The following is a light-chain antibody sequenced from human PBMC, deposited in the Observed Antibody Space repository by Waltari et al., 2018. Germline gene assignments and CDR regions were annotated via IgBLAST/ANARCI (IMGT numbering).Light chain of an antibody. J-gene: IGLJ1*01. V-gene: IGLV1-47*01. CDR3: ASWDDSLSGDV. CDR2: RHT. CDR1: SSHIGTQH. Sequence: QSVLTQPPSASGTPGQRFTLSCSGGSSHIGTQHVDWSQQLPETAPKPLICRHTRRPSGVPDRCSGAKSGTSASLAISGLRSEDEAAYYGASWDDSLSGDVFGTGTKVTAL.